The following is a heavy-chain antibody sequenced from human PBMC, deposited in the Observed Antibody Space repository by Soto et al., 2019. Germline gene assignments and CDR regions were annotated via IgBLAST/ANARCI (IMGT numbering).Heavy chain of an antibody. J-gene: IGHJ4*02. CDR2: ISYSAKT. Sequence: SETLSLTCGVSGYSITSGFYWGWVRQSPGKGLEWIGSISYSAKTFYNPSLASRFSMAVDTSKNQFSLRLTSVTAADTALYYCTRGAGAPWVRFDSWGQGXPVTVYS. V-gene: IGHV4-38-2*01. CDR3: TRGAGAPWVRFDS. D-gene: IGHD3-22*01. CDR1: GYSITSGFY.